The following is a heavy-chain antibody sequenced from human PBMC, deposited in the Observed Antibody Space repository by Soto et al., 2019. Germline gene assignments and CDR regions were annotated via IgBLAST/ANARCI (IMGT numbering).Heavy chain of an antibody. CDR3: AKDMPWFDP. D-gene: IGHD2-2*01. Sequence: GGSLRLSCAASGFTFSSYGMHWVRQAPGKGLEWVAVISYDGSNKYYADSVKGRFTISRDNSKNTLYLQMNSLRAEDTAVYYCAKDMPWFDPWGQGTLVTVSS. J-gene: IGHJ5*02. CDR1: GFTFSSYG. V-gene: IGHV3-30*18. CDR2: ISYDGSNK.